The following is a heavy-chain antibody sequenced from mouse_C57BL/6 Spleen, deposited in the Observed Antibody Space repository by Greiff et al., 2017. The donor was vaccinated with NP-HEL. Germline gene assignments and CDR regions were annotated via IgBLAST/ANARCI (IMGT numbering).Heavy chain of an antibody. Sequence: VQLKESGAELVRPGTSVKVSCKASGYAFTNYLIEWVKQRPGQGLEWIGVINPGSGGTNYNEKFKGKATLTADKSSSTAYMQLSSLTSEDSAVYFCARGYYDDGGYYAMDYWGQGTSVTVSS. CDR2: INPGSGGT. J-gene: IGHJ4*01. V-gene: IGHV1-54*01. CDR3: ARGYYDDGGYYAMDY. CDR1: GYAFTNYL. D-gene: IGHD2-4*01.